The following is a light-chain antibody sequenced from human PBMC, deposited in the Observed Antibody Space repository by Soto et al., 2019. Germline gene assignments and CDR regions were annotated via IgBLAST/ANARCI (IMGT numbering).Light chain of an antibody. CDR2: AAS. CDR1: QGITSW. V-gene: IGKV1-12*01. CDR3: QQLNSYPLT. J-gene: IGKJ5*01. Sequence: DIQMTQSPSSVSASVGDRVTISCRASQGITSWLAWYQQKPGRDPKLLIYAASTLQSGVPSRFSRSGSGTDFTLTISSLHPEDFATYYCQQLNSYPLTFGQGTRLEI.